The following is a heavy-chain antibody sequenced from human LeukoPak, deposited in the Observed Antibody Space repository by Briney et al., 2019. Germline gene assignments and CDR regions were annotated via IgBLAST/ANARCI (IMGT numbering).Heavy chain of an antibody. CDR1: GYTFTSYY. J-gene: IGHJ4*02. D-gene: IGHD6-19*01. CDR2: INPSGGST. V-gene: IGHV1-46*01. CDR3: ARGLPYSSGGGYFDY. Sequence: ASVKVSCTASGYTFTSYYMHWVRQAPGQGLEWMGIINPSGGSTSYAQKFQGRVTITRNTSISTAYMELSSLRSEDTAVYYCARGLPYSSGGGYFDYWGRGTLVTVSS.